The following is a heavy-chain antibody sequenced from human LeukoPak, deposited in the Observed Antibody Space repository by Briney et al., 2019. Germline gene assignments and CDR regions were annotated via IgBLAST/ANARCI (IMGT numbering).Heavy chain of an antibody. D-gene: IGHD4-23*01. CDR3: ARTFPGGGNPVRDEM. CDR1: GYRFTTYW. V-gene: IGHV5-51*01. CDR2: IYPRDADT. J-gene: IGHJ4*02. Sequence: GESLKVSCSGLGYRFTTYWITWVRQMSGKGLEWVGMIYPRDADTRYSPSFEGQVTISADRSTRTAFLQWNSLKASDSGMYYCARTFPGGGNPVRDEMWGQGTQVTVSA.